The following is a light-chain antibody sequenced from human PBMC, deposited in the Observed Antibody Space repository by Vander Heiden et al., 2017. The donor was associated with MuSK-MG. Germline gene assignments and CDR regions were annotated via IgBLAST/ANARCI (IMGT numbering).Light chain of an antibody. CDR1: QGIRND. CDR2: AAS. CDR3: RQDDNYPFT. J-gene: IGKJ4*01. Sequence: AIQMTQSPSSLSASVGDRVTITCRASQGIRNDLGWYQQKPGKAPKLLIYAASSLQSGVPSRFSGSGSGTDFTLTISILQPEDFATYYCRQDDNYPFTFGGGTKVEIK. V-gene: IGKV1-6*01.